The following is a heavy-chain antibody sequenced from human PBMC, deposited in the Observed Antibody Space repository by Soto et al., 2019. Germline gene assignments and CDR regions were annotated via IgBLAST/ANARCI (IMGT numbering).Heavy chain of an antibody. J-gene: IGHJ4*02. CDR1: GYSFTSYL. Sequence: PGESLKISCNGSGYSFTSYLIGSVRQMPGKGLEWMGIIYPGDSDTRYSPSFQGQVTISADKSISTAYLQWSSLKASDTPMYYCARHPSMTTVTTSFDYWGQGTVVSVSS. D-gene: IGHD4-17*01. CDR2: IYPGDSDT. CDR3: ARHPSMTTVTTSFDY. V-gene: IGHV5-51*01.